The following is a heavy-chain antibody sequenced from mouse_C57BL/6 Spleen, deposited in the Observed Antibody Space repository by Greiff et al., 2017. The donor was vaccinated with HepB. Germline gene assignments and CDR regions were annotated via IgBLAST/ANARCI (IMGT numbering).Heavy chain of an antibody. CDR2: IYPRSGNT. CDR1: GYTFTSYG. J-gene: IGHJ4*01. Sequence: QVQLQHSGAELARPGASVKLSCKASGYTFTSYGISWVKQRTGQGLEWIGEIYPRSGNTYYNEKFKGKATLTADKSSSTAYMELRSLTSEDSAVYFCARWGPYYAMDYWGQGTSVTVSS. V-gene: IGHV1-81*01. CDR3: ARWGPYYAMDY.